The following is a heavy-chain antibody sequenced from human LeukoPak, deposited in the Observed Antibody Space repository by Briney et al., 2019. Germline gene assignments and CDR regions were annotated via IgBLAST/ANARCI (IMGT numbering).Heavy chain of an antibody. CDR3: ARDVPTYYYDSSGYYFGY. J-gene: IGHJ4*02. CDR1: GFTVSSNY. CDR2: IKQDGSEK. V-gene: IGHV3-7*01. Sequence: GGSLRLSCAASGFTVSSNYMSWVRQAPGKGLEWVANIKQDGSEKYYVDSVKGRFTISRDNAKNSLYLQMNSLRAEDTAVYYCARDVPTYYYDSSGYYFGYWGQGTLVTVSS. D-gene: IGHD3-22*01.